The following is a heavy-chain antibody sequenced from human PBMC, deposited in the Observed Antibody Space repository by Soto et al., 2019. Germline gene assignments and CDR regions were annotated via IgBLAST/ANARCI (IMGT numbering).Heavy chain of an antibody. CDR3: ANTPHPTVIPHDY. CDR2: ISGSGGST. Sequence: GGSLRLSCAASGFTFSSYAMSWVRQAPGKGLEWVSAISGSGGSTYYADSVKGRFTISRDNSKNTLYLQMNSLRAEDTAVYYCANTPHPTVIPHDYWGQGTLVTVSS. V-gene: IGHV3-23*01. CDR1: GFTFSSYA. D-gene: IGHD4-17*01. J-gene: IGHJ4*02.